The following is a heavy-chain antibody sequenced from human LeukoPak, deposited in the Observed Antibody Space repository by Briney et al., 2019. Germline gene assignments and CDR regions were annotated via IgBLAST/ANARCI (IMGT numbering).Heavy chain of an antibody. J-gene: IGHJ4*02. CDR3: ARDRPGGSSLDY. Sequence: SETLSLTCTVSGGSISGYYWSWIRQPPGKGLEWIGYIYYTGSTNYNPSLKSRVTISVDTSKNQFSPNLSSVTAADTAVYYCARDRPGGSSLDYWGQGTLVTVSS. CDR1: GGSISGYY. V-gene: IGHV4-59*01. CDR2: IYYTGST. D-gene: IGHD2-2*01.